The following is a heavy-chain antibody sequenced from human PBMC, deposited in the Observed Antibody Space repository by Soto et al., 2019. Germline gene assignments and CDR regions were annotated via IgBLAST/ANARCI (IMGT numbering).Heavy chain of an antibody. CDR2: IIPIFGTA. D-gene: IGHD3-22*01. CDR3: ARDTSAYDSSGYYSTEYFQH. J-gene: IGHJ1*01. Sequence: SVKVSCKASGGTFSSYAISWVRQAPGQGLEWMGGIIPIFGTANYAQKFQGRVTITADESTSTAYMELSSLRSEETAVYYCARDTSAYDSSGYYSTEYFQHWGQGTLVTVSS. CDR1: GGTFSSYA. V-gene: IGHV1-69*13.